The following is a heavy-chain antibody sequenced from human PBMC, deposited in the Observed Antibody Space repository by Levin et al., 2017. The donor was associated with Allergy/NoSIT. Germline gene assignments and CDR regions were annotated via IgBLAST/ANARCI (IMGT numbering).Heavy chain of an antibody. Sequence: ASVKVSCKTSGYTFTKYYMHWVRQAPGQGLEWMGIINTRGGSATFAHQFQGRVTMTRDTSTSTVYMELSSLRSEDTAIYYCARDPDYDYVWETYRYHNQFDYWGQGTLVTVSS. CDR1: GYTFTKYY. CDR3: ARDPDYDYVWETYRYHNQFDY. D-gene: IGHD3-16*02. J-gene: IGHJ4*02. CDR2: INTRGGSA. V-gene: IGHV1-46*01.